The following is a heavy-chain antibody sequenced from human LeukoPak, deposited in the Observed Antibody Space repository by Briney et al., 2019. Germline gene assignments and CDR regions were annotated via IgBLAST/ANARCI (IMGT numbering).Heavy chain of an antibody. V-gene: IGHV3-48*02. CDR2: ISSSSSTI. CDR3: ASIPMASYYYDSSGYYTLMGDY. Sequence: PGGSLRLSCAASGSTFSSKSMNWLRQAPGKGLEWVSYISSSSSTIYYADSVKGRFTVSRDNAKNSLYLQMNSLRDEDTAVYYCASIPMASYYYDSSGYYTLMGDYWGQGTLVTVSS. D-gene: IGHD3-22*01. CDR1: GSTFSSKS. J-gene: IGHJ4*02.